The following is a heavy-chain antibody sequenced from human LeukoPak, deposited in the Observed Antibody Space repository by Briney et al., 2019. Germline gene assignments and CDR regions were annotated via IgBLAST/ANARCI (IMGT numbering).Heavy chain of an antibody. Sequence: PSETLSHTCAVYGGSFSGYYWSWIRQPPGKGLEWIGEINHSGSTNYNPSLKSRVTISVDTSKNQFSLKLSSVTAADTAVYYCARGARGYSGYDFDYWGQGTLVTVSS. V-gene: IGHV4-34*01. CDR3: ARGARGYSGYDFDY. J-gene: IGHJ4*02. D-gene: IGHD5-12*01. CDR2: INHSGST. CDR1: GGSFSGYY.